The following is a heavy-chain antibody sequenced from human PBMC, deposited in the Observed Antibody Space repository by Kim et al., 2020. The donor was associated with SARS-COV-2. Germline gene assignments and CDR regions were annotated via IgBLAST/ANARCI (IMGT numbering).Heavy chain of an antibody. CDR3: TRGGRPGVRTDY. CDR2: ISAASDYI. V-gene: IGHV3-21*01. CDR1: GFTFSSQS. J-gene: IGHJ4*02. D-gene: IGHD1-1*01. Sequence: RGSLRLSCAASGFTFSSQSMNWVRQAPGKGLEWVSSISAASDYIFYADSVKGRFTISRDNAKRSLFLQMNSLRAEDTALYYCTRGGRPGVRTDYWGQGTLVAVSS.